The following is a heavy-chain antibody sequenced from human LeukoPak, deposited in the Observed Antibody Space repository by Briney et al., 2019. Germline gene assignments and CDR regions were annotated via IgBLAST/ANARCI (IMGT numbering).Heavy chain of an antibody. CDR2: ISSTSSYI. J-gene: IGHJ6*03. CDR3: ARDGYTYGFDHYYMDV. Sequence: GGSLRLSCAASGFTFSSYSMNWVRQAPGTGLEWVSSISSTSSYIYYADSLKGRFTVSSDNARNSLYLQMNSLRAEDTAVYYCARDGYTYGFDHYYMDVWGKGTTVTISS. D-gene: IGHD5-18*01. CDR1: GFTFSSYS. V-gene: IGHV3-21*01.